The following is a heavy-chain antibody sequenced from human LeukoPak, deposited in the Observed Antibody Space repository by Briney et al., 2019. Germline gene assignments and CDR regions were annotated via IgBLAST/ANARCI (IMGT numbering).Heavy chain of an antibody. Sequence: GASVKVSCKASGYTFTSYYMHWVRQAPGQGLEWMGRINPASGGTGYAQRFQGRVTMTRDTSITTVYMELSRLKSDDTAVYYCARGLQIWAPHFDHWGQGTVVTVSS. CDR2: INPASGGT. CDR1: GYTFTSYY. CDR3: ARGLQIWAPHFDH. V-gene: IGHV1-2*06. D-gene: IGHD5-18*01. J-gene: IGHJ4*02.